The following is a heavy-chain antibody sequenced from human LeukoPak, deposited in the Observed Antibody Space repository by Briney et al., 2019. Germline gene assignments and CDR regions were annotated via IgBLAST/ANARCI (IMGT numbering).Heavy chain of an antibody. CDR1: GFTFSSYA. J-gene: IGHJ5*02. V-gene: IGHV3-23*01. Sequence: GGSLRLSCAASGFTFSSYAMSWVRQAPGKGLEWVSAISGSGGSTYYADSVKGRFTTSRDNSKNTLYLQMNSLRAEDTAVYYCAKEGGAVAAAGMYNWFDPWGQGTLVTVSS. CDR3: AKEGGAVAAAGMYNWFDP. D-gene: IGHD6-13*01. CDR2: ISGSGGST.